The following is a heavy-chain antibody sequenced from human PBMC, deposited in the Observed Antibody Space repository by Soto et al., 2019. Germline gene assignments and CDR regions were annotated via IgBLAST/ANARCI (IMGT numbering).Heavy chain of an antibody. CDR1: GGSISSGGYY. CDR2: IYYSGST. CDR3: ARAGGAIVGATLFDY. J-gene: IGHJ4*02. Sequence: QVQLQESGPGLVKPSQTLSLTCTVSGGSISSGGYYWSWIRQHPGKGLEWIGYIYYSGSTYYNPSLKSRVTISVDTSKNQCSRKLSSVTAADTAVYDCARAGGAIVGATLFDYWGQGTLVTVSS. D-gene: IGHD1-26*01. V-gene: IGHV4-31*03.